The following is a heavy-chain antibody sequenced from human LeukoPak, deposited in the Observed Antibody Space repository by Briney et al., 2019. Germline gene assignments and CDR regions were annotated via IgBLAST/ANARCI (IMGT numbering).Heavy chain of an antibody. CDR1: GFTFSSYG. J-gene: IGHJ4*02. CDR3: AKSRALMYYYDSSGYFDY. V-gene: IGHV3-30*18. D-gene: IGHD3-22*01. CDR2: ISYDGSNK. Sequence: GGSLRLSCAASGFTFSSYGMHWVRQAPGKGLEWVAVISYDGSNKYYADSVKGRFTISRDNSKNTLYLQMNSLRAEDTAVYYCAKSRALMYYYDSSGYFDYWGQGTLVTVSS.